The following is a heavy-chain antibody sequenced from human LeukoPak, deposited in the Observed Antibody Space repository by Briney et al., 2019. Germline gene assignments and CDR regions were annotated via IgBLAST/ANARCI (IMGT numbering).Heavy chain of an antibody. CDR2: IYSGGST. Sequence: GGSLRLSCAASGFTVSSNYMSWVRQAPGKGLEWVSVIYSGGSTYYADSVKGRFTISRDNSKNTLYLQMNSLRAEDTAVYYCARSGYCSSTSCPDDAFDIWGQGTMVTVSS. J-gene: IGHJ3*02. CDR3: ARSGYCSSTSCPDDAFDI. V-gene: IGHV3-66*01. D-gene: IGHD2-2*01. CDR1: GFTVSSNY.